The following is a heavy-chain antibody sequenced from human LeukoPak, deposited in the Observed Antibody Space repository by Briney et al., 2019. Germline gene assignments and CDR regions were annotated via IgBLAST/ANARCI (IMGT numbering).Heavy chain of an antibody. D-gene: IGHD3-22*01. V-gene: IGHV3-66*01. CDR1: GFTVSRNY. CDR3: ARKTDSGGQGDY. CDR2: IYSGGNT. Sequence: PGGSLRLSCAASGFTVSRNYMSWVRQAPGKGLECVSVIYSGGNTYYTDSVKSRFTISRDNSKNTLYLQMNSLRAEDTAVYYCARKTDSGGQGDYWGPGALVTVSS. J-gene: IGHJ4*02.